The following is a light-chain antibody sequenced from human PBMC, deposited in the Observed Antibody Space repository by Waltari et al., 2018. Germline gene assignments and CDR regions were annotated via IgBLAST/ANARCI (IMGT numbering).Light chain of an antibody. J-gene: IGLJ3*02. CDR1: TSNIGANL. CDR2: NNN. Sequence: QSVLTQPPSASGTPGQRVTISCSGSTSNIGANLVYWYQQLPGKAPKLLIYNNNQRPSGCPDLFSDSKSGTSASLAISGLRSEDEAEYYCAVWDERVRGRVFGGGTKLTVL. V-gene: IGLV1-47*02. CDR3: AVWDERVRGRV.